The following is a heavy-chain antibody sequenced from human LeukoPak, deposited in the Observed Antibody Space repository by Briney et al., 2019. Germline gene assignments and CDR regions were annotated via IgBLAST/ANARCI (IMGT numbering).Heavy chain of an antibody. D-gene: IGHD1-26*01. J-gene: IGHJ4*02. Sequence: GGSLRLSCAASGFTFSSYGIHWVRQAPGKGLEWVAFIRDDGINKYYADSVKGRFTISRDNSKNTLYLQMNSLRAEDTAVYYCAMGLSGSSNFDYWGQGTLVTVSS. CDR2: IRDDGINK. CDR3: AMGLSGSSNFDY. CDR1: GFTFSSYG. V-gene: IGHV3-30*02.